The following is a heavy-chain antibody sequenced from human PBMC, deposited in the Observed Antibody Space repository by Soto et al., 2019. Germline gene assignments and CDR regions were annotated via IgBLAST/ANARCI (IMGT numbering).Heavy chain of an antibody. CDR2: ISAYNGNT. Sequence: VKVSCKASGYTFTSYGISWVRQAPGQGLEWMGWISAYNGNTNYAQKLQGRVTMTTDTSTSTAYMELRSLRSDDTAVYYCAREGRYYYDSSGPSRWFDPWGQGTLVTVSS. J-gene: IGHJ5*02. V-gene: IGHV1-18*01. CDR3: AREGRYYYDSSGPSRWFDP. D-gene: IGHD3-22*01. CDR1: GYTFTSYG.